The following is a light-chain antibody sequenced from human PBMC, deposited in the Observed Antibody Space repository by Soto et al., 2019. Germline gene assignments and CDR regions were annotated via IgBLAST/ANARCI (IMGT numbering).Light chain of an antibody. J-gene: IGKJ5*01. Sequence: DIQLTQSPSFLSASVGDRVTITCRASQGISSYLVWYQQRPGKAPKLLICAASTLQSGVPSRFSGSGSGTEFTLTISSLQPEDFATYYCQQLNSYPITFGLGTRLEIK. CDR1: QGISSY. CDR2: AAS. V-gene: IGKV1-9*01. CDR3: QQLNSYPIT.